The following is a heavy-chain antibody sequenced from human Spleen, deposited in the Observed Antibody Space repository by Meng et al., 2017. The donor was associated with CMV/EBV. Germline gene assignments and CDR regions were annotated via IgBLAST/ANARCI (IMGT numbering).Heavy chain of an antibody. CDR2: IHPHRGDT. CDR1: GYTFTAHY. V-gene: IGHV1-2*02. D-gene: IGHD6-19*01. CDR3: ARRWLVRFWFDP. J-gene: IGHJ5*02. Sequence: ASVKVSCKASGYTFTAHYFHWVRQAPGQGLEWMGWIHPHRGDTNYAQQFQGRVTLTRDTSINTGYMELTRLRSDDTAVYYCARRWLVRFWFDPWGQGTLVTVSS.